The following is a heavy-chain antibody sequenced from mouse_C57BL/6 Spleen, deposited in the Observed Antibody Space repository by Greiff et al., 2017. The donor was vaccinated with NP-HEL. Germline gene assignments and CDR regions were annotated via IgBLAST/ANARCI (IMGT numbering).Heavy chain of an antibody. CDR2: IDPSDSYT. Sequence: QVLLQQPGAELVRPGTSVKLSCKASGYTFTSYWMHWVKQRPGQGLEWIGVIDPSDSYTNYNQKFKGKATLTVDTSSSTAYMQLSSLTSEDSAVYYCARAGGGSSYGYFDVWGTGTTVTVSS. CDR3: ARAGGGSSYGYFDV. V-gene: IGHV1-59*01. CDR1: GYTFTSYW. D-gene: IGHD1-1*01. J-gene: IGHJ1*03.